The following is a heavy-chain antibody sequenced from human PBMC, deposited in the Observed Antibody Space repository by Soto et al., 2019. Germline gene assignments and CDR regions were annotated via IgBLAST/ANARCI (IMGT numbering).Heavy chain of an antibody. V-gene: IGHV4-34*01. Sequence: SETLSLTCAVYGGSFSGYYWSWIRQPPGKGLEWIGEINHSGSTNYNPSLKSRVTISVDTSKNQFSLKLSSVTAADTAVYYCARGLVGGNDFWSGSSWFDAWGQGTLVTVSS. CDR2: INHSGST. CDR1: GGSFSGYY. D-gene: IGHD3-3*01. CDR3: ARGLVGGNDFWSGSSWFDA. J-gene: IGHJ5*02.